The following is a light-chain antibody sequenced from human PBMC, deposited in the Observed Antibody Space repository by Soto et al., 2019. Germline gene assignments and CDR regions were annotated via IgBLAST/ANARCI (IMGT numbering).Light chain of an antibody. CDR1: QTVSSS. CDR3: QQHINWPLT. CDR2: EAS. V-gene: IGKV3-11*01. J-gene: IGKJ4*01. Sequence: EIVLTQSPATLSLSPGERATLSCRASQTVSSSLAWYQQKPGQAPRLLIYEASNRATGIPARFSGSGSGADFTLTISSLEPEDFALYYCQQHINWPLTFGGAPKVEIK.